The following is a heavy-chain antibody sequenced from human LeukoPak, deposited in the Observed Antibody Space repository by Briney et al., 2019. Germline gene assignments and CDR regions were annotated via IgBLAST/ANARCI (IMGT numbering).Heavy chain of an antibody. J-gene: IGHJ4*02. CDR1: GFIFRNAW. V-gene: IGHV3-15*01. CDR2: IKSKGDGVTA. Sequence: GWSLRLSCAASGFIFRNAWMIGVRQAAGKGLEWVGRIKSKGDGVTADYAAPVEATFPIFRDDSQNTLFLQMDSLKTEYTAVYFCTTDGLSYSGSGPCDYWGQGALVTVSS. D-gene: IGHD3-10*01. CDR3: TTDGLSYSGSGPCDY.